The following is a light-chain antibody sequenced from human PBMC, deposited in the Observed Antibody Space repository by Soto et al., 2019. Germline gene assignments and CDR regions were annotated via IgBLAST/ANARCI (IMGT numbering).Light chain of an antibody. CDR2: LGS. V-gene: IGKV2-28*01. J-gene: IGKJ3*01. CDR1: QSLLHSNGYNY. Sequence: VMTQSPLSLPVTPGEPASIACRSSQSLLHSNGYNYLDWYLQKPGQSPQLLIYLGSNRASGVPDRFSGSGSGTDFTLKISRVEAEDVGVYYCMQALQTPRTFGPGTKGDIK. CDR3: MQALQTPRT.